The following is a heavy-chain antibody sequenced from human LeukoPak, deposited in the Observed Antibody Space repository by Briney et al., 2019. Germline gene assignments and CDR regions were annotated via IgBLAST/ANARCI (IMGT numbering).Heavy chain of an antibody. CDR2: FDPEDGET. CDR3: AVSLTTGGYYGMDV. J-gene: IGHJ6*02. D-gene: IGHD1-1*01. Sequence: ASVKVSCKASGYTFTGYYMHWVRQAPGKGLEWMGRFDPEDGETTYARKFQGRVTMTEDTSTDTAYMELSSLRSEDTAVYFCAVSLTTGGYYGMDVWGQGTTVTVSS. V-gene: IGHV1-24*01. CDR1: GYTFTGYY.